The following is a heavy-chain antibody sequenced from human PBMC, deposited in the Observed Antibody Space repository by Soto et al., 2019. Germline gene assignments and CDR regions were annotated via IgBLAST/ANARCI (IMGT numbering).Heavy chain of an antibody. CDR1: GASIRSNNR. CDR3: ARVYSGSYSDS. CDR2: IFHSGST. Sequence: QVQLQESGPGLVKPSGTLSLTCAVSGASIRSNNRWSWVRQPPGKGLEWIGEIFHSGSTNYNPSLKTRLTISVAKSKKQLSLKLSSVTAADTAIYYCARVYSGSYSDSWGRGTLVTVSS. J-gene: IGHJ4*02. V-gene: IGHV4-4*02. D-gene: IGHD1-26*01.